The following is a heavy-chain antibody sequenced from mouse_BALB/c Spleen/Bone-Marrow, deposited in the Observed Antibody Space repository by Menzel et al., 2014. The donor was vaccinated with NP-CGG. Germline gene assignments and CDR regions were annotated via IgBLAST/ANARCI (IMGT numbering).Heavy chain of an antibody. CDR3: ARHGDYYGSSLFAY. V-gene: IGHV5-2*01. CDR1: EYEFPSHD. J-gene: IGHJ3*01. D-gene: IGHD1-1*01. Sequence: EVMLVESGGGLVQPGESLKLSCESNEYEFPSHDMSWVRKTPEKRLELVAAINSDGGSTYYPDTMERRFIISRDNSKKTLYLQMSSLRSEDTAFDYCARHGDYYGSSLFAYWGQGTLVTVSA. CDR2: INSDGGST.